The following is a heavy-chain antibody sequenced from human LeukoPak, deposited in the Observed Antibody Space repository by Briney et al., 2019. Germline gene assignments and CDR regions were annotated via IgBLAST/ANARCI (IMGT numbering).Heavy chain of an antibody. CDR1: GYRFTTYW. D-gene: IGHD6-6*01. J-gene: IGHJ4*02. CDR2: IYPGDSDT. CDR3: ARHTSSSIF. V-gene: IGHV5-51*01. Sequence: GGALQISCQGSGYRFTTYWIGWVRQVPGKGLEWMGIIYPGDSDTRYSPSFQGQVTISADKSISTAYLQWSSLKASDSAIYYCARHTSSSIFWGPGTLVTVSS.